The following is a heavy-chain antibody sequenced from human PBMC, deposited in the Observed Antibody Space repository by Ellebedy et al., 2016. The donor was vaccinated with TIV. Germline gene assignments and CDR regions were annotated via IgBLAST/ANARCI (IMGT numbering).Heavy chain of an antibody. V-gene: IGHV3-7*01. D-gene: IGHD4-17*01. CDR3: ARDGSFGDYLSPRHAFNM. J-gene: IGHJ3*02. CDR2: VRQDGNDK. Sequence: GGSLRLSCAASGFSFRSYWMSWVRQAPGKGLEWVANVRQDGNDKYYVDSVRGRFTISRDNAKNSVYLQMNSLRAEDTALYFCARDGSFGDYLSPRHAFNMWGQGTMVTVSS. CDR1: GFSFRSYW.